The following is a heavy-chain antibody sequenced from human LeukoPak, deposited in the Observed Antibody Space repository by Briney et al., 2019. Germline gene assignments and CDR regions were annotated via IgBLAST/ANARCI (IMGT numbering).Heavy chain of an antibody. Sequence: SETLSLTCAVCGGSFSGYYWSWIRQPPGKGLEWMGEINHSGGTKYNPSLKSRVSISVDSSKNEFSLKVSSVTAADTAVYYCARGSDTATGLYWGQGTLVTVSP. CDR3: ARGSDTATGLY. CDR1: GGSFSGYY. J-gene: IGHJ4*02. D-gene: IGHD5-18*01. CDR2: INHSGGT. V-gene: IGHV4-34*01.